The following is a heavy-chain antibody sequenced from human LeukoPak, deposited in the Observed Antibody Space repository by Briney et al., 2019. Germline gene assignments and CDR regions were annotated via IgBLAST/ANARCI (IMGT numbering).Heavy chain of an antibody. CDR3: ARLARFSVRGVHSPYYFDY. J-gene: IGHJ4*02. D-gene: IGHD3-10*01. CDR2: IYYSGST. CDR1: GGSISSSSYY. V-gene: IGHV4-39*01. Sequence: SETLSLTCTVSGGSISSSSYYWGWIRQPPGKGLEWIGSIYYSGSTYYNPSLKSRATISVDTSKNQFSLKLSSVTAADTAVYYCARLARFSVRGVHSPYYFDYWGQGTLVTVSS.